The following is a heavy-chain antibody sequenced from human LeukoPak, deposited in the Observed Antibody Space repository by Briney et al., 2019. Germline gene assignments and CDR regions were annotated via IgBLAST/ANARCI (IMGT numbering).Heavy chain of an antibody. V-gene: IGHV4-39*01. CDR2: LYYSGST. Sequence: SETPSLTCTASGDSISSRSYYWGWIRQPPGKGLEWIGRLYYSGSTYYNPSLKSRVTISVDTSKNQFSLKLSSVTAADTAAYYCARAAYSSGWYMYYFDYWGQGTLVTVSS. D-gene: IGHD6-19*01. CDR1: GDSISSRSYY. CDR3: ARAAYSSGWYMYYFDY. J-gene: IGHJ4*02.